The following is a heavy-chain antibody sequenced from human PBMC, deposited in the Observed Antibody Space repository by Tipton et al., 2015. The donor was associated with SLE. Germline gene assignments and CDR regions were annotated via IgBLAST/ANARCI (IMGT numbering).Heavy chain of an antibody. D-gene: IGHD4-17*01. Sequence: TLSLTCTVSGGSISSGDYYWSWIRQPPGKGLEWIGYISYSGSTYYNPSLKSRVNISVDTSKNQFSLRLTSVTAADTAVYFCARYLKGEYFDPWGQGTLVTVSS. CDR2: ISYSGST. J-gene: IGHJ5*02. V-gene: IGHV4-30-4*01. CDR1: GGSISSGDYY. CDR3: ARYLKGEYFDP.